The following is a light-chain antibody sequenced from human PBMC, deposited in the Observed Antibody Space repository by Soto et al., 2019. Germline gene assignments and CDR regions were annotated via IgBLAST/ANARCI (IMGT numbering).Light chain of an antibody. CDR1: QSVRGN. Sequence: MSQSPATLSVSTGERATLSCRASQSVRGNLAWYQQKPGQSPRLLIYGASSRATGIPARFSGSGSGTEFTLTISSLQSEDFAVYYCQQYNNWPFITFCQVTLLAIK. V-gene: IGKV3-15*01. CDR2: GAS. CDR3: QQYNNWPFIT. J-gene: IGKJ5*01.